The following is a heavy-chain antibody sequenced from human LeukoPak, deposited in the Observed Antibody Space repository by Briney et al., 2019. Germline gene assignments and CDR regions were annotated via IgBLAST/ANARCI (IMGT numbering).Heavy chain of an antibody. Sequence: PSETLSLTCVVSGGSLSSSSYYWAWIRQPPGKGLEWLGSIYHSGSTYYSPSLKSRLTMSVDTSKNQFSLKLSSLTAADTAVYYCARLRSNYYQSTGYFDNWGQGTPVTVSS. D-gene: IGHD3-22*01. CDR3: ARLRSNYYQSTGYFDN. CDR1: GGSLSSSSYY. J-gene: IGHJ4*02. V-gene: IGHV4-39*01. CDR2: IYHSGST.